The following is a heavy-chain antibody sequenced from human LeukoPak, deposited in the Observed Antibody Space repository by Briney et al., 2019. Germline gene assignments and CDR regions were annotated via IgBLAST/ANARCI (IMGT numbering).Heavy chain of an antibody. D-gene: IGHD3-3*01. V-gene: IGHV3-30*18. Sequence: PGGSLRLSCAASGFTFSSYGMHWVRQAPGKGLEWVAVISYDGSNKYYADSVKGRFTISRDSSKNTLYLQMNSLRAEDTAVYYCAKDRGPLYYDFWSAISGMDVWGQGTTVTVSS. CDR3: AKDRGPLYYDFWSAISGMDV. CDR1: GFTFSSYG. J-gene: IGHJ6*02. CDR2: ISYDGSNK.